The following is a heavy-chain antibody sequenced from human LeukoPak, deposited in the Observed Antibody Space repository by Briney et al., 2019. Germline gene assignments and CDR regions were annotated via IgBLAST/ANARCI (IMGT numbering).Heavy chain of an antibody. CDR1: GGSTSSGGYY. CDR3: ARRGSGAALAFDI. J-gene: IGHJ3*02. D-gene: IGHD6-6*01. V-gene: IGHV4-30-2*01. Sequence: SETLSLTCTVSGGSTSSGGYYWSWIRQPPGKGLEWIGYIHHSGSTHYNPSLKSRVTISVDRSKNQFSLKLSSVTAADTAVYYCARRGSGAALAFDIWGQGTMVTVSS. CDR2: IHHSGST.